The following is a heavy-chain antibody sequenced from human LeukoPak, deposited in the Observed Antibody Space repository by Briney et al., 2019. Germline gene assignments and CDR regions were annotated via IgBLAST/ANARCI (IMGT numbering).Heavy chain of an antibody. CDR1: GYTVTSYG. J-gene: IGHJ5*02. Sequence: ASVKVSCKASGYTVTSYGISWVRQAPGQGLEWMGWISAYNGNTNYAQKLQGRVTMTTDTSTSTAYMELRSLRSDDTAVYYWARQTQYCTNGVCYDGFDPWGQGTLVPVSS. V-gene: IGHV1-18*01. CDR2: ISAYNGNT. CDR3: ARQTQYCTNGVCYDGFDP. D-gene: IGHD2-8*01.